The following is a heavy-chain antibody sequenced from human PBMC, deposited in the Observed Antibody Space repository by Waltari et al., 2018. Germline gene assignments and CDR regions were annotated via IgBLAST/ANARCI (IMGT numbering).Heavy chain of an antibody. D-gene: IGHD1-26*01. CDR1: GGSISSYY. Sequence: QVQLQESGPGLVKPSETLSLTCTVSGGSISSYYWSWIRQPPGKGLEWIGYIYYSGSTNYNPSLKSRVTISVDTSKNQFSLKLSSVTAADTAVYYCATVAGAPNYYYYYYMDVWGKGTTVTVSS. J-gene: IGHJ6*03. CDR3: ATVAGAPNYYYYYYMDV. CDR2: IYYSGST. V-gene: IGHV4-59*01.